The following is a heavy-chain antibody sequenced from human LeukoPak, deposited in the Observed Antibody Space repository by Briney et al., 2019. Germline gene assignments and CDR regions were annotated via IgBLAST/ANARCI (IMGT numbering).Heavy chain of an antibody. D-gene: IGHD6-25*01. CDR2: ISSSGSTI. CDR1: GFTFSDYY. CDR3: ARTRRLQYYFDY. J-gene: IGHJ4*02. Sequence: PGGSLGLSCAASGFTFSDYYMSWIRQAPGKGLEWVSYISSSGSTIYYADSVKGRFTISRDNAKNSLYLQMNSLRAEDTAVYYCARTRRLQYYFDYWGQGTLVTVSS. V-gene: IGHV3-11*01.